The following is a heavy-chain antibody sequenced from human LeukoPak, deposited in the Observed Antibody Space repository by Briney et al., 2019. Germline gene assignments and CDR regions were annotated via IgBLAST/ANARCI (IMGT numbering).Heavy chain of an antibody. D-gene: IGHD3-9*01. Sequence: ASVKVSCKSSGYTFTAHDINWVRQATGQGLEWMGWMNTNSGNTGFGQNFKGRVTMTRDTSTSTAYMELSSLRSEDTAVYYCARGFDVLTGHSYAYYYYYGLDIWGQGTTVIVSS. CDR3: ARGFDVLTGHSYAYYYYYGLDI. CDR2: MNTNSGNT. J-gene: IGHJ6*02. CDR1: GYTFTAHD. V-gene: IGHV1-8*01.